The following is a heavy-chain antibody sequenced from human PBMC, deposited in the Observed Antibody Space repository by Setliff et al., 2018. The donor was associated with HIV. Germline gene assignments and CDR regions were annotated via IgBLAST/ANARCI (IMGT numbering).Heavy chain of an antibody. J-gene: IGHJ4*02. CDR2: ISPDSTYI. V-gene: IGHV3-21*01. CDR1: GFTFNDFS. Sequence: ETLRLSCAASGFTFNDFSMNWVRQAPGKGLEWVSSISPDSTYIYYADSVKGRFTISRDNAKNSLYLQMNSLRAEDTAVYYCTRRYCTSTSCSSPYDYWGRGTLVTVSS. CDR3: TRRYCTSTSCSSPYDY. D-gene: IGHD2-2*01.